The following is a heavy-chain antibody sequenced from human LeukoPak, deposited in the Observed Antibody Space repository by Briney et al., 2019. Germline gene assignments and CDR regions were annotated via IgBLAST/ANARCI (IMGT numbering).Heavy chain of an antibody. J-gene: IGHJ4*02. V-gene: IGHV3-53*01. CDR3: ARDFGSYFRGTG. D-gene: IGHD3-10*01. CDR1: GFTVSSNY. Sequence: GGSLRLSCAASGFTVSSNYMSWVRQAPGKGLEWVSVIYSGGSTYYADSVKGRFTISRDNSKNTLYLQMNSLRAEDTAVYYCARDFGSYFRGTGWGQGTLVTVSS. CDR2: IYSGGST.